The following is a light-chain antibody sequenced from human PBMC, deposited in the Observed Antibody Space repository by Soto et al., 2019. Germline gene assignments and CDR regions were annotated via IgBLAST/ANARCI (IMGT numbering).Light chain of an antibody. CDR1: SSSIGSNY. V-gene: IGLV1-47*01. CDR3: AAWDDSLSGPNV. Sequence: QSVLTQPPSASGTPGQRVTVSCSGSSSSIGSNYVYWYQQLPGTAPTLLIYRNNQRPSGVPDRFSGSKSGTSASLAISGLRSEDEADYYCAAWDDSLSGPNVFGTGTKVTVL. CDR2: RNN. J-gene: IGLJ1*01.